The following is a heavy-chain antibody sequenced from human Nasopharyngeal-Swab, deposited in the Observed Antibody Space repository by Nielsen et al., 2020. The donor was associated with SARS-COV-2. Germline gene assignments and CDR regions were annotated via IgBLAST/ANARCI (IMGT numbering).Heavy chain of an antibody. CDR2: LDSSSPTI. CDR1: GFNFSRYS. J-gene: IGHJ4*02. V-gene: IGHV3-48*02. CDR3: VRATSSWYFES. Sequence: GESLKIYCEASGFNFSRYSMNWVRQAPGKGQEWDSFLDSSSPTIYYEDSVKGRFTLTRDNAKNSLYLQMHTLRDDDTAVYYCVRATSSWYFESWGQGTLDTVSS. D-gene: IGHD6-13*01.